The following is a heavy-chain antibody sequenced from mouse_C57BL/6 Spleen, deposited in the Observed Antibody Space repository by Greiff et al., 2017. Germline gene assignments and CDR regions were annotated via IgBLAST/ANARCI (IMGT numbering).Heavy chain of an antibody. Sequence: QVQLQQSGPELVRPGASVKIFCKAPGYTFTSHWMQWVRQRPGQGLEWIGEIFPGSGSTYYNEKFKGKATLTVDTSSSTAYMQLSSLTSEDSAVYFCARQDYDDAWFAYWGQGTLVTVSA. CDR3: ARQDYDDAWFAY. CDR2: IFPGSGST. D-gene: IGHD2-4*01. CDR1: GYTFTSHW. V-gene: IGHV1-56*01. J-gene: IGHJ3*01.